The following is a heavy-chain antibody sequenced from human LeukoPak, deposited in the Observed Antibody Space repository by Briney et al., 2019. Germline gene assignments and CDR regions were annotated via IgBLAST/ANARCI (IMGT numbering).Heavy chain of an antibody. V-gene: IGHV1-2*02. CDR2: INPNSGGT. Sequence: GASVKVSCKASGYTFTGYYMHWVRQAPGQGLEWMGWINPNSGGTNYAQKLQGRVTMTTDTSTSTAYMELRSLRSDDTAVYYCARDGAPYYDSSGAYFDYWGQGTLVTVSS. CDR3: ARDGAPYYDSSGAYFDY. D-gene: IGHD3-22*01. J-gene: IGHJ4*02. CDR1: GYTFTGYY.